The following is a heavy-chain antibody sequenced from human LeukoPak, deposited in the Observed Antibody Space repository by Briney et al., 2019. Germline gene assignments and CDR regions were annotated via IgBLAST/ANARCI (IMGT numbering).Heavy chain of an antibody. J-gene: IGHJ5*02. CDR3: ARSVGATIGWFDP. V-gene: IGHV1-69*05. CDR1: GGTFSSYA. Sequence: SVKVSCKASGGTFSSYAISWVRQAPGQGLEWMGGMISIFGKANYAQKFQGRVTITTDESTSTAYMELSSLRSEDTAVYYCARSVGATIGWFDPWGQGTLVTVSS. D-gene: IGHD1-26*01. CDR2: MISIFGKA.